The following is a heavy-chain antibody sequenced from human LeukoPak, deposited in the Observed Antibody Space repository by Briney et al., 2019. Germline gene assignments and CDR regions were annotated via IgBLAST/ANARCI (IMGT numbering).Heavy chain of an antibody. J-gene: IGHJ4*02. V-gene: IGHV3-30*04. Sequence: GGSLRLSCAASGFTFSSYAMHWVRQAPGKGLEWVAVISYDGSNKYYADSVKGRFTISRDNSKNTLYLQMNSQRAEDTAVYYCAREYQWLVGVDYWGQGTLVTVSS. CDR1: GFTFSSYA. CDR3: AREYQWLVGVDY. D-gene: IGHD6-19*01. CDR2: ISYDGSNK.